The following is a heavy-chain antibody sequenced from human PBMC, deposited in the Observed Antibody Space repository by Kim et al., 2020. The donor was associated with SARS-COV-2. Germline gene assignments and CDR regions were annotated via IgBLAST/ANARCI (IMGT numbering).Heavy chain of an antibody. V-gene: IGHV1-3*01. D-gene: IGHD6-19*01. Sequence: NTRYSPKFPGRVSITRDTSATTAYLELSGLISEDTAVYYCAREAVAGSFDYWGQGSLVTVSS. CDR3: AREAVAGSFDY. J-gene: IGHJ4*02. CDR2: NT.